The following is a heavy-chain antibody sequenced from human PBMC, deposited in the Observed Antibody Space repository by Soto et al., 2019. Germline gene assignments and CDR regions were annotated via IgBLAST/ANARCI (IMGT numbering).Heavy chain of an antibody. CDR3: ARGQSTSCYNYYCYYMDV. D-gene: IGHD2-2*02. V-gene: IGHV1-46*01. CDR2: INPSGGST. J-gene: IGHJ6*02. CDR1: GYTFTSYY. Sequence: GASVKVSCKASGYTFTSYYLHWVRQAPGQGPEWMGIINPSGGSTTYAQKFQGRVTMTRDTSTSTVYMELSSLRSEDTAVYYCARGQSTSCYNYYCYYMDVWGQGTTVTVSS.